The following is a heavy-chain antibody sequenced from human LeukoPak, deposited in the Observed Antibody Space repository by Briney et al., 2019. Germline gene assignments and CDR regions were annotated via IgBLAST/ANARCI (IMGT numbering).Heavy chain of an antibody. CDR2: IYYSEST. V-gene: IGHV4-59*01. D-gene: IGHD6-13*01. J-gene: IGHJ4*02. CDR1: DGSISSYY. CDR3: ARVEVGAAGTVDY. Sequence: SETLSLTCTVSDGSISSYYWSWIRQPPGKGLEWIGYIYYSESTNYNPSLKSRVTISVDTSKNQFSLNLNSVTAADTAVYYCARVEVGAAGTVDYWGQGTLVTVSS.